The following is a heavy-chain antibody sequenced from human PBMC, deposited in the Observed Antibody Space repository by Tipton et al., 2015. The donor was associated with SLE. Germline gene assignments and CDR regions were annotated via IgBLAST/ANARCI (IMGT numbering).Heavy chain of an antibody. J-gene: IGHJ4*02. CDR3: ARGGGGSLEWLIDY. Sequence: TLSLTCAVYGGSFSGYYWSWIRQPPGKGLEWIGEINHSGSTNYNPSLKSRVTISVDTSKNQFSLKLSSVTAADTAVYYCARGGGGSLEWLIDYWGQGTLVTVSS. D-gene: IGHD3-3*01. CDR1: GGSFSGYY. V-gene: IGHV4-34*01. CDR2: INHSGST.